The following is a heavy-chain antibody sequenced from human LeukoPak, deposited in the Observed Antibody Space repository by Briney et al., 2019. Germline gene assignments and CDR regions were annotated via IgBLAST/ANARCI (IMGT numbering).Heavy chain of an antibody. V-gene: IGHV3-21*01. Sequence: GGSLRLSCAASGFNFTNSSMNWVRQAPGKGLEWVSYISTSRSYINYADSVKGRFTISTDNTKKSLYLHMSSLRAEDTAIYYCARGDGFTSGSPKRSFYFDYWGQGTLVIVSS. CDR1: GFNFTNSS. D-gene: IGHD5-18*01. CDR2: ISTSRSYI. CDR3: ARGDGFTSGSPKRSFYFDY. J-gene: IGHJ4*02.